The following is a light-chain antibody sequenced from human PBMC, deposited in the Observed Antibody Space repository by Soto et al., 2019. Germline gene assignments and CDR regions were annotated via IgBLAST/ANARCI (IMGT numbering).Light chain of an antibody. CDR3: QQYGGSMT. J-gene: IGKJ5*01. Sequence: EIVLTQSPGTLSLSPGDTATLSCRASQSLSSSYLAWYQQRPGQAPRLLIYGASSRATGIPDRFSGSGSGTDFTLTISRLDPEDSAVYYCQQYGGSMTFGQGTRLEIE. V-gene: IGKV3-20*01. CDR2: GAS. CDR1: QSLSSSY.